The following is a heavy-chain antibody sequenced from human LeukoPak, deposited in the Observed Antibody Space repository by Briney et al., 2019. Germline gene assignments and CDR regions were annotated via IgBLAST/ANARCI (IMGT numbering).Heavy chain of an antibody. V-gene: IGHV3-7*05. CDR2: IKQDGSEK. CDR1: GCVVSSKW. J-gene: IGHJ4*02. CDR3: ARAEKGGFDY. Sequence: PGVSRRLTWSAAGCVVSSKWVDCVGQAPVKGLEWVANIKQDGSEKYYVDSVKGRFTISRDNAKNSLYLQMNSLRAEDTAVYYCARAEKGGFDYWGQGTLVTVSS. D-gene: IGHD1-14*01.